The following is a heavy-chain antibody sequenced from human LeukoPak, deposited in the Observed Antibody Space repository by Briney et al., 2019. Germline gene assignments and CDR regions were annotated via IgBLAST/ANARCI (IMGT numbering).Heavy chain of an antibody. J-gene: IGHJ4*02. CDR3: ATTMGVRGVITFDY. CDR2: IYYSGST. CDR1: GGSISSSSYY. D-gene: IGHD3-10*01. Sequence: SETLSLTCTVSGGSISSSSYYWGWIRQPPGKGLEWIGGIYYSGSTYYNPSLKSRVTISVDTSKNQFSLKLSSVTAADTAVYYCATTMGVRGVITFDYWGQGTLVTVSS. V-gene: IGHV4-39*07.